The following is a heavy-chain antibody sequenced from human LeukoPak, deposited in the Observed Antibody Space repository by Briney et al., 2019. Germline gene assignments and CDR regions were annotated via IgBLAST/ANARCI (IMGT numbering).Heavy chain of an antibody. CDR3: ARGGEANYYDTSGYYLYYY. CDR1: GGTFSNYA. J-gene: IGHJ4*02. Sequence: ATVKVSCKASGGTFSNYAISWVRQAPGQGLEWVGRIIPIFGTTNYAQKFQGRVTITTDESTSTAYMELISLRSEDTAVYYCARGGEANYYDTSGYYLYYYWGQGTLVTVSS. D-gene: IGHD3-22*01. CDR2: IIPIFGTT. V-gene: IGHV1-69*05.